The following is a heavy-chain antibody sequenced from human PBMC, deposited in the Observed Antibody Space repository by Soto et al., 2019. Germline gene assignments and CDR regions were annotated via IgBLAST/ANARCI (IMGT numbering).Heavy chain of an antibody. D-gene: IGHD3-10*01. CDR3: ANIWFGEANPSSDY. CDR2: IIPILGIA. CDR1: GGTFSSYT. J-gene: IGHJ4*02. Sequence: SVKVSCKASGGTFSSYTISWVRQAPGQGLEWMGRIIPILGIANYAQKFQGRVTITADKSTSTAYMELSSLRSEDTAVYYCANIWFGEANPSSDYWGQGTLVTSPQ. V-gene: IGHV1-69*02.